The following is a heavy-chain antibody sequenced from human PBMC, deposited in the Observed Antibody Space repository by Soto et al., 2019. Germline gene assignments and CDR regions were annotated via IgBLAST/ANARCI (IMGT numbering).Heavy chain of an antibody. Sequence: SETLSLTCNVSGVAISISNYYLAWIRQPPGRGLEWIGSVYNTGTTYYNPSLRSRVSISVDTSKNHFSLKVTSVTAADTAMYYCARPKTGPVSAGYDFWDQGRLITLYS. CDR1: GVAISISNYY. CDR2: VYNTGTT. J-gene: IGHJ4*02. CDR3: ARPKTGPVSAGYDF. D-gene: IGHD2-2*01. V-gene: IGHV4-39*02.